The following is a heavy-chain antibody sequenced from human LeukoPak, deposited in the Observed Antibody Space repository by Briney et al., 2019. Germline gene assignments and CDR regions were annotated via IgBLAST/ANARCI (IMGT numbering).Heavy chain of an antibody. D-gene: IGHD3-9*01. CDR3: ARQKRHYDILTGYYTLWYFDY. Sequence: SETLSLTCTVSGGSVSNYYWSWIRQSPGKGLEWIGYIYYTETSYNPSLKSRVTISADTSKNQFSLKLYSVTAADTAVYYCARQKRHYDILTGYYTLWYFDYWGQGTLVTVSS. J-gene: IGHJ4*02. CDR2: IYYTET. V-gene: IGHV4-59*02. CDR1: GGSVSNYY.